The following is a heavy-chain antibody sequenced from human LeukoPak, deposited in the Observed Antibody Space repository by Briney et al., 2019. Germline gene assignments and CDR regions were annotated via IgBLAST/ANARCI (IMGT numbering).Heavy chain of an antibody. D-gene: IGHD6-6*01. Sequence: GGSLRLSCTASGFTFSNAWMSWVRQASGKGLEWVSRIRSKANSYATAYAASVKGRFTISRDDSKNTAYLQMNSLKTEDAAVYYCARHMYSSSSNWFDPWGQGTLVTVSS. CDR3: ARHMYSSSSNWFDP. J-gene: IGHJ5*02. CDR1: GFTFSNAW. V-gene: IGHV3-73*01. CDR2: IRSKANSYAT.